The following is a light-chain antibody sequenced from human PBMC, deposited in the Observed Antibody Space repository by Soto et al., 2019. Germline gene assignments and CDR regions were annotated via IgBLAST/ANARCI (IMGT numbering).Light chain of an antibody. Sequence: IQMTQSPSSLSASVGDRVTITCRASQSISTYLNWYQQKPGKAPKLLIYATSSLQSGVPSSFSGSGSGTDFTLTISSLQPEDFATYYCQQGNSFPKTFGQGTKVDIK. V-gene: IGKV1-39*01. CDR1: QSISTY. CDR2: ATS. CDR3: QQGNSFPKT. J-gene: IGKJ1*01.